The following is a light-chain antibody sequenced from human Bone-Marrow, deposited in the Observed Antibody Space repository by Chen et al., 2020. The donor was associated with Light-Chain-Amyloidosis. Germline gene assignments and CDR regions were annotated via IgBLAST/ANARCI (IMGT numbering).Light chain of an antibody. CDR1: NIGTTS. V-gene: IGLV3-21*02. CDR3: QVWDRSRDRPV. CDR2: DDS. J-gene: IGLJ3*02. Sequence: SYVLTQPSSVSVAPGQTAPIACGGNNIGTTSVHWYQQTPGQAPLLVVYDDSDRPSGVPERLSGSNAGNTATLTISRVEAGDEAVYYCQVWDRSRDRPVFGGGTKLTVL.